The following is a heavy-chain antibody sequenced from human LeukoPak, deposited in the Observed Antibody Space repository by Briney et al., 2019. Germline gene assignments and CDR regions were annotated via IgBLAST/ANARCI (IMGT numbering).Heavy chain of an antibody. CDR3: ARRRNDFWSGYYPDY. CDR2: IYYSGST. Sequence: SETLSLTCTVSGGSISSSSYYWGWIRQPPGKGLEWIGSIYYSGSTYYNPSLKSRVTISVDTSKNQFSLKLSSVTAADTAVYYCARRRNDFWSGYYPDYWGQGTLVTVSS. CDR1: GGSISSSSYY. V-gene: IGHV4-39*01. J-gene: IGHJ4*02. D-gene: IGHD3-3*01.